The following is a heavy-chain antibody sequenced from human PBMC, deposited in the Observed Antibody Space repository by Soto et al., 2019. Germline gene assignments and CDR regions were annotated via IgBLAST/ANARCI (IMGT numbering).Heavy chain of an antibody. V-gene: IGHV3-74*01. CDR3: AMLWFGDLPTAT. D-gene: IGHD3-10*01. CDR1: GFTFSNYW. Sequence: EVQLEESGGDLVQPGGSLRLSCAASGFTFSNYWMHWVSHAPGKGPVWISFINSDGSNANYADSVKGRFTISRDNAKNTMYLQVNSLRVEDTSVYYCAMLWFGDLPTATWGQGTLVTVSS. J-gene: IGHJ4*02. CDR2: INSDGSNA.